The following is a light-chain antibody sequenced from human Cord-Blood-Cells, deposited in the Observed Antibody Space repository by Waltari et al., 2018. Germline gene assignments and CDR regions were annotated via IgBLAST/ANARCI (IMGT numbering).Light chain of an antibody. J-gene: IGKJ1*01. CDR2: GAS. Sequence: EIVLPQSPGTLSLSPGERATLSCRASQSVSSSYLAWYQQKPGQAPRLLIYGASSRATSIQDRFSGSGSGTDFTLTISRLEPEDFAVYYCQQYGSSPATFGQGTKVEIK. CDR3: QQYGSSPAT. CDR1: QSVSSSY. V-gene: IGKV3-20*01.